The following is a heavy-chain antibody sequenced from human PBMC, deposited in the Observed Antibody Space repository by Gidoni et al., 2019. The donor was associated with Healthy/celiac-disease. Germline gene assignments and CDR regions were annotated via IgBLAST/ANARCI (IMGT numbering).Heavy chain of an antibody. CDR2: ISGSGGST. D-gene: IGHD3-3*01. CDR3: AKAVGGYDFWSGYTEIDY. V-gene: IGHV3-23*01. Sequence: EVQLLESGGGLVQPGASLRLSCAASGFTFSSYAMSWVRQAPGKGLEWVSAISGSGGSTYYADSVKGRFTISRDNSKNTLYLQMNSLRAEDTAVYYCAKAVGGYDFWSGYTEIDYWGQGTLVTVSS. J-gene: IGHJ4*02. CDR1: GFTFSSYA.